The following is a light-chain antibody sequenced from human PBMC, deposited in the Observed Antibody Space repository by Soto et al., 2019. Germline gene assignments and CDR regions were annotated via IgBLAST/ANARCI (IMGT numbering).Light chain of an antibody. Sequence: QSALTQPPSASGSPGQSVTISCTGTSSDVGGYDYVSWYQHHPGKAPKLMIYEVSLRPSGVPDRFSGSKSGHTASLTVSGLQAEDEADYYCSSYAGSNNLVFGGGTKLTVL. J-gene: IGLJ3*02. CDR1: SSDVGGYDY. CDR3: SSYAGSNNLV. V-gene: IGLV2-8*01. CDR2: EVS.